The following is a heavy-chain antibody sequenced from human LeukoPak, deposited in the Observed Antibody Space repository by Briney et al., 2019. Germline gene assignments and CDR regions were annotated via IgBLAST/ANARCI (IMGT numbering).Heavy chain of an antibody. D-gene: IGHD5-18*01. J-gene: IGHJ6*03. CDR1: GGSISSYY. CDR2: IYYRGST. V-gene: IGHV4-59*01. Sequence: PSETLSLTCTVSGGSISSYYWSWLRQPPGKGLEWIGYIYYRGSTNYNPSLKSRATISVDTSKNQFSLKLSSVTAADTAVYYCAGGYIYGSTYYYMDVWGKGTTVTISS. CDR3: AGGYIYGSTYYYMDV.